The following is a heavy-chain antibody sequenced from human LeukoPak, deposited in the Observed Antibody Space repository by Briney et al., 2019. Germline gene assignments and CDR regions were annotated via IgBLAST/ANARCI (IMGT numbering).Heavy chain of an antibody. D-gene: IGHD3-16*01. V-gene: IGHV4-4*07. Sequence: SETLSLTCTVSGGSISSYYWSWIRQPAGKGLEWIGRIYSSGSTNYNPSLKSRVTMSVDTSKNQFSLKLSSVTAADTAVCYCARGAASSAFDIWGQGTMVTVSS. CDR3: ARGAASSAFDI. J-gene: IGHJ3*02. CDR2: IYSSGST. CDR1: GGSISSYY.